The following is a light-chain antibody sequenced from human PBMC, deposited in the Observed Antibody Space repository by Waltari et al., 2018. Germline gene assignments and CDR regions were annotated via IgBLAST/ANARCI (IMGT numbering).Light chain of an antibody. J-gene: IGLJ1*01. Sequence: QSALTQPPSASGSPGQSVTISCTGTSTDIGAYKSVPWYQPHPGKAPPLCIFGVRQRPSGVPERFSGSKSGNTASLTVSGLQAADEADYYCSSFAGDNIWVFGTGTRVTVL. CDR2: GVR. CDR1: STDIGAYKS. CDR3: SSFAGDNIWV. V-gene: IGLV2-8*01.